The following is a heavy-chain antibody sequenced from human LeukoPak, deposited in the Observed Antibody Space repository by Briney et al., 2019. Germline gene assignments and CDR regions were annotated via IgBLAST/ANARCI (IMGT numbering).Heavy chain of an antibody. CDR3: ARSSIAAAGYFDY. Sequence: GESLKISCKGSGYSFTSYWIGWVRQMPGKGLEWMGIIYPGDSDTRYSPSFQGQVTISADKSISTAYLQWSSLKATDTAMYYCARSSIAAAGYFDYWGQGTLVTVSS. CDR1: GYSFTSYW. CDR2: IYPGDSDT. V-gene: IGHV5-51*01. J-gene: IGHJ4*02. D-gene: IGHD6-13*01.